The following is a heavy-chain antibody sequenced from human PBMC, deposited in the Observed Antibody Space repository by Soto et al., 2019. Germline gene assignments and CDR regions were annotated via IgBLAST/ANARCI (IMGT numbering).Heavy chain of an antibody. CDR3: AREVRGHFDY. D-gene: IGHD3-10*01. V-gene: IGHV4-30-2*01. J-gene: IGHJ4*02. CDR2: IYHSGST. Sequence: SETLSLTCAVSGGSISSGGYSWSWIRQPPGKGLEWIGYIYHSGSTYYNPSLKSRVTISVDRSKNQFSLKLSSVTAADTAVYYCAREVRGHFDYWGQGTLVTVSS. CDR1: GGSISSGGYS.